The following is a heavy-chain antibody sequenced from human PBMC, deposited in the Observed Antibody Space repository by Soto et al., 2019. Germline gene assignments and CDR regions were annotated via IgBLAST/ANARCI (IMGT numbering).Heavy chain of an antibody. CDR2: ISGSGETT. D-gene: IGHD3-22*01. J-gene: IGHJ3*02. CDR1: GLSFGSYG. V-gene: IGHV3-23*01. Sequence: EVLLLESGGGLVQPGGSLRLTCAASGLSFGSYGMNWMRQGPGKGLEWVTGISGSGETTYYADSVKGRFTISRDNPRNMVYLQMNSVRADDTAVYFCAKALRMIYDMDAFDIWGQGTVVSVSS. CDR3: AKALRMIYDMDAFDI.